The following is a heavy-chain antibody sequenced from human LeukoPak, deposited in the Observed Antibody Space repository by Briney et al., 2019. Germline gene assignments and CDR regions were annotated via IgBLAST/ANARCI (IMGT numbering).Heavy chain of an antibody. Sequence: GGSLRLSCAASGFTFSSYWMHWVRQAPGKGLVWVSRINSDGSSTSYADSVKGRFTISRDNAKNTLYLQMNSLRAEDTAVYYCARGDYGGDYFDYWGQGTLVTVSS. V-gene: IGHV3-74*01. CDR3: ARGDYGGDYFDY. D-gene: IGHD4-23*01. J-gene: IGHJ4*02. CDR2: INSDGSST. CDR1: GFTFSSYW.